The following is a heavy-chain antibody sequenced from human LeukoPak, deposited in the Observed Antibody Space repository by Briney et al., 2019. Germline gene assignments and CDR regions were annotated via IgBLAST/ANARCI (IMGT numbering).Heavy chain of an antibody. CDR3: ARDHGYFGEFPPFDY. CDR1: GVSVKNNDYY. CDR2: IYYSGHT. D-gene: IGHD3-10*01. V-gene: IGHV4-39*07. J-gene: IGHJ4*02. Sequence: PSETLSLTCTVSGVSVKNNDYYWGWIRQPPGKGLEWIVSIYYSGHTYYNPSLKSRVTMSVDMFKSQFSLKMGSVTAADTAVYYSARDHGYFGEFPPFDYWGQGLLVTVSS.